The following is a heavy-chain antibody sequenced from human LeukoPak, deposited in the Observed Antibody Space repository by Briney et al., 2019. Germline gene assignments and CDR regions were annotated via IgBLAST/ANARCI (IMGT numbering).Heavy chain of an antibody. CDR2: IIPIFGTA. Sequence: ASVKVSCKASGYTFTGYYMHWVRQAPGQGLEWMGGIIPIFGTANYAQKFQGRVTITADESTSTAYMELSSLRSEDTAVYYCARDNPYCSGGSCSFDPWGQGTLVTVSS. CDR1: GYTFTGYY. CDR3: ARDNPYCSGGSCSFDP. D-gene: IGHD2-15*01. J-gene: IGHJ5*02. V-gene: IGHV1-69*13.